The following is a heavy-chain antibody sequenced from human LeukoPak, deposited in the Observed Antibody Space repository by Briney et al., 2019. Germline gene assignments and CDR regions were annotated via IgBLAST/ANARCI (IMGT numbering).Heavy chain of an antibody. J-gene: IGHJ6*03. D-gene: IGHD7-27*01. CDR1: GYTFTSYG. V-gene: IGHV1-18*01. CDR3: ARGLRSWGYYYYMDV. Sequence: EASVKVSCKASGYTFTSYGISWVRQAPGQGLEWMGWISAYNGNTNYAQKLQGRVTMTTDTSTSTAYMELRSLRSDDTAVYYCARGLRSWGYYYYMDVWGKGTTVTVSS. CDR2: ISAYNGNT.